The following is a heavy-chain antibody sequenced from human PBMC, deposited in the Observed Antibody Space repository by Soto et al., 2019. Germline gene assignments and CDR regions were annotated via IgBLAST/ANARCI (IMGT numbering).Heavy chain of an antibody. CDR1: GFTFSHYW. Sequence: GGSLRLSCAASGFTFSHYWMHWVRQAPGKGLVWVSRIKSDGSRTSYADSVKGRFTITRDNAKNTLYLQMNSLRAEDTAVYYCGRNYDYWSGSDVTFDYWGQGTLVTVSS. CDR2: IKSDGSRT. CDR3: GRNYDYWSGSDVTFDY. J-gene: IGHJ4*02. V-gene: IGHV3-74*01. D-gene: IGHD3-3*01.